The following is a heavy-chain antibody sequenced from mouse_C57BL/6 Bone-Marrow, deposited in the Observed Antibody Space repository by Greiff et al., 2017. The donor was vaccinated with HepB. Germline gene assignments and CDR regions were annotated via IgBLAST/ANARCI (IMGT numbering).Heavy chain of an antibody. V-gene: IGHV14-4*01. CDR1: GFNIKDDY. CDR3: LNWDQGDY. Sequence: EVKLQQSGAELVRPGASVKLSCTASGFNIKDDYMHWVKQRPEQGLEWIGWIDPENGDTEYASKFQGKATITADTSSNTAYLQLSSLTSEDTAVYYCLNWDQGDYWGQGTTLTVSS. D-gene: IGHD4-1*01. J-gene: IGHJ2*01. CDR2: IDPENGDT.